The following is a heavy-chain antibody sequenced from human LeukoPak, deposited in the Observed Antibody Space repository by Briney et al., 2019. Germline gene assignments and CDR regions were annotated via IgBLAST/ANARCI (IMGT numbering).Heavy chain of an antibody. Sequence: GGSLRLSCAASGFTFSSYWMSWVRQAPGKGLEWVTNIKQDGSEKYYVDSVKGRFTISRDNAKNSLYLQMNSLRAEDTAVYYCAREYPMGLFDYWGQGTLVTVSS. V-gene: IGHV3-7*01. CDR2: IKQDGSEK. D-gene: IGHD3-10*01. CDR1: GFTFSSYW. CDR3: AREYPMGLFDY. J-gene: IGHJ4*02.